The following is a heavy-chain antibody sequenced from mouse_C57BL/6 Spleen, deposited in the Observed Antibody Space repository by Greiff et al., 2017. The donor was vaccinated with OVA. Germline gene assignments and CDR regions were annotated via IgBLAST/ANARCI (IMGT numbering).Heavy chain of an antibody. CDR3: ARKDYGRDWYFDV. Sequence: EVKLEESGGGLVKPGGSLKLSCAASGFTFSDYGMHWVRQAPEKGLEWVAYISSGSSTIYYADTVKGRFTISRDNAKNTLFLQMTSLRSEDTAMYYCARKDYGRDWYFDVWGTGTTVTVSS. V-gene: IGHV5-17*01. J-gene: IGHJ1*03. CDR2: ISSGSSTI. CDR1: GFTFSDYG. D-gene: IGHD1-1*01.